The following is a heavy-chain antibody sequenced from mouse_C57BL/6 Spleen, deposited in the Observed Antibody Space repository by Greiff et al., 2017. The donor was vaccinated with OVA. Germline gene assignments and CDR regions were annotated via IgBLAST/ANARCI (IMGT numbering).Heavy chain of an antibody. V-gene: IGHV7-3*01. CDR3: ARSPTGRYFDG. CDR1: GFTFTDYY. Sequence: EVLLVESGGGLVQPGGSLSLSCAASGFTFTDYYMSWVRQPPGKALEWLGFLRNKANGYTTEYSASVKGRFTISRDNSQSILYLQMNALRAEDSATYYCARSPTGRYFDGWGTGTTVTVSS. D-gene: IGHD4-1*01. CDR2: LRNKANGYTT. J-gene: IGHJ1*03.